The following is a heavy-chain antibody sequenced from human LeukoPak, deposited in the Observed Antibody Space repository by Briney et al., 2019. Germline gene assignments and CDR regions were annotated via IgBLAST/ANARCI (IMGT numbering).Heavy chain of an antibody. J-gene: IGHJ4*02. V-gene: IGHV4-4*02. Sequence: SETLSLTCAVSGGSISSSNWWSWVRQPPGKGLEWIGEIYHSGSTNYNPSLKSRVTISVDKSKNQFSLKLSSVTAADTAVYYCARAMIKGEYYFDYWGQGTLVTVSS. CDR3: ARAMIKGEYYFDY. CDR1: GGSISSSNW. D-gene: IGHD3-16*01. CDR2: IYHSGST.